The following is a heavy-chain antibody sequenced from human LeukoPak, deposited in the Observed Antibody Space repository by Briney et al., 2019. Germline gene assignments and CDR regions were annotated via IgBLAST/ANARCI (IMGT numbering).Heavy chain of an antibody. D-gene: IGHD6-25*01. Sequence: GGSLRLSCVASGFTFDDYAMHWVRQAPGKGLEWVSGISWNSGSIGYADSVKGRFTISRDNAENSLYLQMNSLRAEDTALYYCEKESAAGPFDYWGQGTLVTVSS. V-gene: IGHV3-9*01. J-gene: IGHJ4*02. CDR3: EKESAAGPFDY. CDR2: ISWNSGSI. CDR1: GFTFDDYA.